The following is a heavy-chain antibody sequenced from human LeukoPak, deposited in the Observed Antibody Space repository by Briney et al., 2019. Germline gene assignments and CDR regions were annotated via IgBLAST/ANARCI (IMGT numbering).Heavy chain of an antibody. CDR2: TYTGGNS. V-gene: IGHV3-53*01. D-gene: IGHD3-22*01. J-gene: IGHJ3*02. CDR3: ARGGRGSAAVVAPRSFDI. CDR1: GFTVSSIH. Sequence: PGGSLRLSCAASGFTVSSIHMVWVRKAPGKGLKWVSVTYTGGNSYYADSVKGRFIISRDISKNTLYLQMNSLRAEDSALYYCARGGRGSAAVVAPRSFDIWGQGTMVTVSS.